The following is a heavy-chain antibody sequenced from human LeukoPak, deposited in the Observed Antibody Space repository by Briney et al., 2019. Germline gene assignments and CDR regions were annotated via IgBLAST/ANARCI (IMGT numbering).Heavy chain of an antibody. CDR1: GGSISNNH. J-gene: IGHJ4*02. CDR2: IYYTGGT. CDR3: AKYGGSGWVIDY. D-gene: IGHD6-19*01. V-gene: IGHV4-59*08. Sequence: SETLSLTCTVSGGSISNNHWTWIRQPPGKGLEYIGYIYYTGGTNYNPSLKSRVTISVDTSKNQFSLKLSSVTAADTAVYFCAKYGGSGWVIDYWGQGNLVTVSS.